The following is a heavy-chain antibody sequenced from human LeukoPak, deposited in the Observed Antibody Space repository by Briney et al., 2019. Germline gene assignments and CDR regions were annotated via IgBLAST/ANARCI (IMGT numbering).Heavy chain of an antibody. CDR2: IYPGDSDT. Sequence: GESLKISCEGSGYSFASYWIGWVRQMPGKGLEWMGMIYPGDSDTKYSPSFQGQVTISADKSISTAYLQWSSLKASDTAMYYCAKLVGNYYFDYWGQGTLVTVSS. CDR1: GYSFASYW. D-gene: IGHD1-7*01. CDR3: AKLVGNYYFDY. J-gene: IGHJ4*02. V-gene: IGHV5-51*01.